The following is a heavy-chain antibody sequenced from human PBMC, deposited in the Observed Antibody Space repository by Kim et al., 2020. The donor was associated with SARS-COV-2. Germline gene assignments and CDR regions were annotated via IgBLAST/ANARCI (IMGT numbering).Heavy chain of an antibody. V-gene: IGHV4-34*01. CDR1: GGSFRGYY. J-gene: IGHJ6*02. D-gene: IGHD3-3*01. CDR3: ARGRAGVVPSPVLGLGPYYEYFIMDV. CDR2: INHSGAI. Sequence: SETLSLTCAVYGGSFRGYYWSWIRQSPGKGLEWIGEINHSGAISHNPSLKSRLTISMDTSKNQFSLKLTSVTAADTAFYYCARGRAGVVPSPVLGLGPYYEYFIMDVWGHGTAVTVAS.